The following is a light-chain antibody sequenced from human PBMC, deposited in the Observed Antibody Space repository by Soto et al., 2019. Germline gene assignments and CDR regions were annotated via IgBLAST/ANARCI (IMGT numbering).Light chain of an antibody. J-gene: IGKJ5*01. CDR1: QGISSW. Sequence: DIQMPHSPSSVSASVAARVPITCRASQGISSWLAWYQQKPGKAPKXVIYAASSLQGGVPSRFSGSGSGTEFTLTISSLQPEDFATYYCQQDSSFPPTFGQGTRLEIK. CDR2: AAS. CDR3: QQDSSFPPT. V-gene: IGKV1-12*01.